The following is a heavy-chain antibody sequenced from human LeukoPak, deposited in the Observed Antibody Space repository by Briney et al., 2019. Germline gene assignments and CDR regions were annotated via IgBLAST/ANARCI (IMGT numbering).Heavy chain of an antibody. D-gene: IGHD6-19*01. V-gene: IGHV1-2*02. CDR2: INPNSGGT. CDR1: GGTFSSYA. J-gene: IGHJ4*02. Sequence: ASVKVSCKASGGTFSSYAISWVRQAPGQGLEWMGWINPNSGGTNYAQKFQGRVTMTRDTSISTAYMELSRLRSDDTAVYYCARDQDHIAVAGIDYWGQGTLVTVSS. CDR3: ARDQDHIAVAGIDY.